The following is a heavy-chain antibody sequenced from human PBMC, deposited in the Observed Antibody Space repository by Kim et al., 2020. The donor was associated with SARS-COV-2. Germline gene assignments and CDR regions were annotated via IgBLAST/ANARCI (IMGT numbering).Heavy chain of an antibody. Sequence: ASVKVSCKASGYTFTSYAMNWVRQAPGQGLEWMGWINTNTGNPTYAQGFTGRFVFSLDTSVSTAYLQISSLKAEDTAVYYCAREAPDFWSGYFDFDYWGQGTLVTVSS. J-gene: IGHJ4*02. D-gene: IGHD3-3*01. CDR2: INTNTGNP. CDR3: AREAPDFWSGYFDFDY. CDR1: GYTFTSYA. V-gene: IGHV7-4-1*02.